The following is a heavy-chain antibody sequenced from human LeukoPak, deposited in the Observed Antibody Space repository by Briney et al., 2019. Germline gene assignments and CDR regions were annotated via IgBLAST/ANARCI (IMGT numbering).Heavy chain of an antibody. CDR1: GYSFTSYW. CDR3: ARRLNYDYGGNSADY. Sequence: GESLKISCKGSGYSFTSYWIGWVRQMPGKGLEWMGIIYPGDSDTRYSPSFQGQVTISADESISTAYLQWSSLKASDTAMYYCARRLNYDYGGNSADYWGQGTLVTVSS. J-gene: IGHJ4*02. V-gene: IGHV5-51*01. CDR2: IYPGDSDT. D-gene: IGHD4-23*01.